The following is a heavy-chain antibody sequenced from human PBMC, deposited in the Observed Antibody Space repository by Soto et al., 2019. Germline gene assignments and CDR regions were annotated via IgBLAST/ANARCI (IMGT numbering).Heavy chain of an antibody. CDR1: GYTFTSYY. V-gene: IGHV1-46*03. D-gene: IGHD6-19*01. J-gene: IGHJ4*02. CDR2: INPSGGST. Sequence: ASVKVSCKASGYTFTSYYMHWVRKAPGQGLEWMGIINPSGGSTSYAQEFQGRVTMTRDTSTSTVYMELSSLRPEDTAVYYCASPVSIAVAGTGLDYWGQGTLVTSPQ. CDR3: ASPVSIAVAGTGLDY.